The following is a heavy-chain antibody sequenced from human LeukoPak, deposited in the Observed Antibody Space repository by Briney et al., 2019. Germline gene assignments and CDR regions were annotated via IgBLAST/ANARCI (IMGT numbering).Heavy chain of an antibody. D-gene: IGHD2-2*02. V-gene: IGHV1-69*01. Sequence: SVKVSCKASGGTFSSYAISRVRQAPGQGLEWMGGIIPIFGTANYAQKFQGRVTITADESTSTAYMELSSLRSEDTAVYYCARAYCSSTSCYNYFDYWGQGTLVTVSS. CDR1: GGTFSSYA. CDR3: ARAYCSSTSCYNYFDY. CDR2: IIPIFGTA. J-gene: IGHJ4*02.